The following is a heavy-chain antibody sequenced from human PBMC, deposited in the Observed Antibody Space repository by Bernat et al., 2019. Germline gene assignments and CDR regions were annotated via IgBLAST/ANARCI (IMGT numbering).Heavy chain of an antibody. Sequence: QVQLVESGGGVVKPGRSLRLSCAASGFTFSSYGMHWVRQAPGKGLEWVAVIWYDGSNKYYADSVKGRFTISRDNSKNTLYLQMNSLRAEDTAVYYCARDRSEYGWYFDYWGQGTLVTVSS. CDR3: ARDRSEYGWYFDY. V-gene: IGHV3-33*01. J-gene: IGHJ4*02. CDR2: IWYDGSNK. D-gene: IGHD6-19*01. CDR1: GFTFSSYG.